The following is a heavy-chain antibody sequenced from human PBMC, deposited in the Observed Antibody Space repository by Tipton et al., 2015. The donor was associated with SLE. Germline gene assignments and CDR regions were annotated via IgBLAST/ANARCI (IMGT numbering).Heavy chain of an antibody. V-gene: IGHV3-21*03. CDR1: GLTFSTCS. J-gene: IGHJ4*02. CDR3: AREGYSSTWYPY. D-gene: IGHD6-13*01. Sequence: SLRLSCAASGLTFSTCSMNWVRQAPGKGLEWVSSISSSSSYIHYADSVKGRFTISRDNAKNSLYLQMNSLRGEDTAVYDCAREGYSSTWYPYWGQGTLVTVSS. CDR2: ISSSSSYI.